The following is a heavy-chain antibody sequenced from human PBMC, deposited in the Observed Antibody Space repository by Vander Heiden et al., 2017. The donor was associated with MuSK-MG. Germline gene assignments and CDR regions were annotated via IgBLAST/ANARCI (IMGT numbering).Heavy chain of an antibody. V-gene: IGHV2-5*02. CDR2: IYWDDDK. Sequence: QITLKESGPTLVKPTQTLTLTCTFSGFSPSTSGVGVGWMRQPPGKALEWLALIYWDDDKRYSPSLKSRLTITKDTSKNQVVLTMTNMDPVDTATYYCAHRKLLSGYSPKDGYYFDYWGQGTLVTVSS. D-gene: IGHD6-13*01. CDR1: GFSPSTSGVG. J-gene: IGHJ4*02. CDR3: AHRKLLSGYSPKDGYYFDY.